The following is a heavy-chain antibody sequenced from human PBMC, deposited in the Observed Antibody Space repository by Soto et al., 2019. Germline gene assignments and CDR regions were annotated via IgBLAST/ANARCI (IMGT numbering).Heavy chain of an antibody. CDR3: ANLPRILMVRGVIKSH. CDR2: ISGSGGST. D-gene: IGHD3-10*01. J-gene: IGHJ4*02. Sequence: GGSLRLSCAASGFTFSSYAMSWVRQAPGKGLEWVSAISGSGGSTYYADSVKGRFTISRDNSKNTLYLQMNSLRAEDTAVYYCANLPRILMVRGVIKSHWGQGTLVTVSS. V-gene: IGHV3-23*01. CDR1: GFTFSSYA.